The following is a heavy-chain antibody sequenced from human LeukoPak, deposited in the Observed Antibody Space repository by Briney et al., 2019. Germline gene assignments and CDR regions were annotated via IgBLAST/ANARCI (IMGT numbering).Heavy chain of an antibody. CDR2: ISYDGSNK. Sequence: GGSLRLSCAASGFTFSSYAMHWVRQAPGKGLEWVAVISYDGSNKYYADSVKGRFTISRDNSKNTLYLQMNSLRAEDTAVYYCARTPYYYGSGRSGWFDPWGQGTLVTVSS. J-gene: IGHJ5*02. CDR3: ARTPYYYGSGRSGWFDP. V-gene: IGHV3-30*04. D-gene: IGHD3-10*01. CDR1: GFTFSSYA.